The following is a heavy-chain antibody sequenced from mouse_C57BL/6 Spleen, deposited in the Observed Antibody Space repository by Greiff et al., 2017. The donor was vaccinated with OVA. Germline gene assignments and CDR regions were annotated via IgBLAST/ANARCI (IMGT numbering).Heavy chain of an antibody. CDR2: IDTSDSNI. CDR3: ARYYDGYFSY. V-gene: IGHV1-59*01. J-gene: IGHJ3*01. CDR1: GYTFTSYW. Sequence: QVQLQQPGAELVRPGTSVKLSCKASGYTFTSYWMHWVKQRPGQGLAWIGVIDTSDSNITYNQKFKGKATLTVDKASSTAYMQLSSLTSEDSAVYYCARYYDGYFSYGGQGTLVTVSA. D-gene: IGHD2-3*01.